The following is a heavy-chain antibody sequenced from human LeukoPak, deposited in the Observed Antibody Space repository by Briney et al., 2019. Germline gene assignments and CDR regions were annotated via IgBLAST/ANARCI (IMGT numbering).Heavy chain of an antibody. J-gene: IGHJ4*02. CDR1: GYTFTGYY. Sequence: ASVKVSCKASGYTFTGYYMHWVRQAPGQGLEWMGWINPNSGGTNYAQKFQGRVTMTRDTSISTAYMELSRLRSDDTAVYYCARDEKAGIAVAGGDYWGQGTLVTVSS. D-gene: IGHD6-19*01. V-gene: IGHV1-2*02. CDR3: ARDEKAGIAVAGGDY. CDR2: INPNSGGT.